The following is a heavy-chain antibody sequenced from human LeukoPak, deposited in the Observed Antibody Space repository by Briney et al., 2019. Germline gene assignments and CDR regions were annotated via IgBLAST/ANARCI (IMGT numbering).Heavy chain of an antibody. CDR2: ISSSGFAI. D-gene: IGHD2-21*02. CDR1: GLTFSSYE. CDR3: ASSFSVPDSEGAFDI. V-gene: IGHV3-48*03. Sequence: GGSLRLSCAASGLTFSSYEMNWVRQAPGKRLEWVSYISSSGFAIYYADSVRGRFTISRDNAKNSQYLQMNSLRAEDTAVYSCASSFSVPDSEGAFDIWGQGTMVTVSS. J-gene: IGHJ3*02.